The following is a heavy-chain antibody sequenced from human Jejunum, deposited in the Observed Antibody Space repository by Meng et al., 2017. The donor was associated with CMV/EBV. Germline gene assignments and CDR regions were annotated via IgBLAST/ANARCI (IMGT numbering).Heavy chain of an antibody. J-gene: IGHJ6*02. V-gene: IGHV3-66*03. Sequence: SLAPSGLTVSSNYMSWVRQAPGKGLEWVSVLYSSGDIYYADSVKGRFTISRDNSKNTLYLQMNSLIPEDTAVYYCARDLIPYGMDVWGQGTTVTVSS. CDR2: LYSSGDI. CDR3: ARDLIPYGMDV. CDR1: GLTVSSNY.